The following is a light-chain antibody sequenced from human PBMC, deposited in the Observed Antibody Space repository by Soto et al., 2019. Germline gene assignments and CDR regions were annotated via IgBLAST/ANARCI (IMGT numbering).Light chain of an antibody. CDR2: GNN. J-gene: IGLJ2*01. CDR1: SSNIGAGYD. V-gene: IGLV1-40*01. Sequence: QSVLTQPPSVSGAPGQTITISCTGSSSNIGAGYDVHWYQQLPGRAPKLLIYGNNNRPSGVPDRFSGSKSGTSVSLAITGLRGEDDADYHSQSYASSRTNAVFGGGTKLTVL. CDR3: QSYASSRTNAV.